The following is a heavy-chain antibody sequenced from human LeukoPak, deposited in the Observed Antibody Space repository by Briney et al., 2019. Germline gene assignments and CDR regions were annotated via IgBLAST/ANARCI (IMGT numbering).Heavy chain of an antibody. CDR3: ARGVGGRNYYYGMDV. CDR1: GCTFTSYA. CDR2: INAGNGNT. J-gene: IGHJ6*04. Sequence: GASVKVSCKASGCTFTSYAMHWVRQAPGQRLEWMGWINAGNGNTKYSQKFQGRVTITRDTSASTAYMELSSLRSEDTAVYYCARGVGGRNYYYGMDVWGKGTTVTVSS. D-gene: IGHD1-26*01. V-gene: IGHV1-3*01.